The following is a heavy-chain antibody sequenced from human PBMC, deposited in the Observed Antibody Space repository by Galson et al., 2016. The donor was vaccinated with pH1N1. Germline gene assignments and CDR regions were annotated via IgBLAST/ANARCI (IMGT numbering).Heavy chain of an antibody. D-gene: IGHD6-19*01. V-gene: IGHV1-8*03. J-gene: IGHJ4*02. CDR3: ARGHPLGSISGWV. CDR2: MNPNTGGT. Sequence: SVKVSCKASGYTFNNYDINWVRPTPGQGLEWMGWMNPNTGGTDSAQKFQGRVTLTRNTSEGTAFMELSNLRSDDTAVYYCARGHPLGSISGWVWGQGSLVTVSS. CDR1: GYTFNNYD.